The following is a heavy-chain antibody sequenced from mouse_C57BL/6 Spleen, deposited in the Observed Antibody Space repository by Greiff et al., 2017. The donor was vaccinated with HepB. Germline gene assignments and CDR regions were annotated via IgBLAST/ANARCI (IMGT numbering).Heavy chain of an antibody. CDR1: GYTFTDYY. V-gene: IGHV1-26*01. CDR2: INPNNGGT. Sequence: EVQLQQSGPELVKPGASVKISCKASGYTFTDYYMNWVKQSHGKSLEWIGDINPNNGGTSYNQKFKGKATLTVDKSSSTAYMELRSLTSEDSAVYYCARLDYDVDYYAMDYWGQGTSVTVSS. D-gene: IGHD1-1*01. CDR3: ARLDYDVDYYAMDY. J-gene: IGHJ4*01.